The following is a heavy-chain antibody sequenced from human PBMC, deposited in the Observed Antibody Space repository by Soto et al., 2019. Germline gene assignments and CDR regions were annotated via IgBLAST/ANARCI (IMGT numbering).Heavy chain of an antibody. J-gene: IGHJ4*02. CDR3: TTGDWSESSFAGFDY. Sequence: PGGSLRLSCAASGFTFSNAWMNWVRQAPGKGLEWVGRIKSKTDGGTTDYAAPVKGRFTISRDDSKNTLYLQMNSLKTEDTAVYYCTTGDWSESSFAGFDYWGQGTLVTVSS. V-gene: IGHV3-15*07. CDR1: GFTFSNAW. CDR2: IKSKTDGGTT. D-gene: IGHD3-3*01.